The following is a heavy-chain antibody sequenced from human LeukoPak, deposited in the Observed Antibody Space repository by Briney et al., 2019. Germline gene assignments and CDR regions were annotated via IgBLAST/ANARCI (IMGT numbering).Heavy chain of an antibody. D-gene: IGHD3-10*01. CDR2: IYYSGST. V-gene: IGHV4-39*01. J-gene: IGHJ3*02. CDR1: GGSISSSSYY. CDR3: ARRRVGYAFDI. Sequence: SETLSLTCTVSGGSISSSSYYWGWIRQPPGKGLEWIGRIYYSGSTYYNPSLKSRVTISVDTSKNQFSLKLSSVTAADTAVYYCARRRVGYAFDIWGQGTMVTVSS.